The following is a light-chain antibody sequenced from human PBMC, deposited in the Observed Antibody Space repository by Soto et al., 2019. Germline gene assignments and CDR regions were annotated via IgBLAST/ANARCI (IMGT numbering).Light chain of an antibody. CDR1: NSDVGGYDY. V-gene: IGLV2-14*01. CDR3: SSFTNANTVV. J-gene: IGLJ3*02. CDR2: EVT. Sequence: QSVLTQPASVSGSPGQSINIYCTGTNSDVGGYDYVSWYKQYPGQAPKVIIYEVTYRPSGVSARFSGSKSGTTASLTISDLQTEDEADYYGSSFTNANTVVFGGGTKLTVL.